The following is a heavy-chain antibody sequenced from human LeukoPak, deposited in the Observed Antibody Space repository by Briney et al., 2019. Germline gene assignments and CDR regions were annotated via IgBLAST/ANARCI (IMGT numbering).Heavy chain of an antibody. Sequence: SETLSLTCAVYGGSFSGYYWSWIRQPPGKGLEWIGEINHSGSTDYNPSLKSRVTISVDTSKNQFSLKLSSVTAADTAVYYCARRVTEMAFDIWGQGTMVTVSS. CDR3: ARRVTEMAFDI. J-gene: IGHJ3*02. D-gene: IGHD4-23*01. V-gene: IGHV4-34*01. CDR2: INHSGST. CDR1: GGSFSGYY.